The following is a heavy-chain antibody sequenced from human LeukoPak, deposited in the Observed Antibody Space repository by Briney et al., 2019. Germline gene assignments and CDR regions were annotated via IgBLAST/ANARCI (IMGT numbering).Heavy chain of an antibody. CDR2: IYYSGST. Sequence: PSETLSLTCTVSGGSISSGGYYWSWIRQHPGKGLEWIGYIYYSGSTYCNPSLKSRVTISVDTSKNQFSLKLGSVTAADTAVYYCARFSSGRNFDYWGQGTLVTVSS. J-gene: IGHJ4*02. V-gene: IGHV4-31*03. D-gene: IGHD6-19*01. CDR3: ARFSSGRNFDY. CDR1: GGSISSGGYY.